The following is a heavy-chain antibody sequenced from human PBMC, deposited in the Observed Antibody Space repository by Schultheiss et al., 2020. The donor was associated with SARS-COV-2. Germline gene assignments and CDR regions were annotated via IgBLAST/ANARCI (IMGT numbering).Heavy chain of an antibody. J-gene: IGHJ4*02. CDR2: IYPDDSDT. Sequence: GGSLRLSCKGSGYSFDTYWIGWVRQMPGKGMEWMGIIYPDDSDTRYSPSFQGQVTISADKSISTAYLQWSSLKASDTAMYYCARRRDIAASTSFDYLGQGGLIT. V-gene: IGHV5-51*01. CDR1: GYSFDTYW. CDR3: ARRRDIAASTSFDY. D-gene: IGHD6-6*01.